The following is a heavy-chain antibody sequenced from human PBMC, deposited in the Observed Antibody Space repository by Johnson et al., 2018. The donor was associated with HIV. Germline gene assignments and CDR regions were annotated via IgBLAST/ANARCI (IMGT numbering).Heavy chain of an antibody. CDR1: GFTFSSYA. Sequence: VQLVESGGGVVQPGRSLRLSCAASGFTFSSYAMHWVRQAPGKGLEWVSTISGAGGSTYYADSVKGRFTISRDNFKNILSLEMNSLRAEDTAVYYCARDKGPDAAMVGDAFDIWGQGTMVTVSS. D-gene: IGHD5-18*01. CDR3: ARDKGPDAAMVGDAFDI. CDR2: ISGAGGST. J-gene: IGHJ3*02. V-gene: IGHV3-23*04.